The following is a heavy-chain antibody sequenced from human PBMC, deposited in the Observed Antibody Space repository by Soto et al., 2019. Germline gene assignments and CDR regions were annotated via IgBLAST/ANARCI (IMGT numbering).Heavy chain of an antibody. CDR2: ISGSGANT. D-gene: IGHD1-1*01. J-gene: IGHJ4*02. Sequence: EVQLLESGGGLVQPGESLRLSCAASGITFSNHALSWVRQAPGKGLEWVSGISGSGANTHYADSVKGRFTISRDNSKNRLSLQMNSLRADDTAVYYCAKEHGGGTSTPTSSFDCWGRGTLVTVSS. V-gene: IGHV3-23*01. CDR1: GITFSNHA. CDR3: AKEHGGGTSTPTSSFDC.